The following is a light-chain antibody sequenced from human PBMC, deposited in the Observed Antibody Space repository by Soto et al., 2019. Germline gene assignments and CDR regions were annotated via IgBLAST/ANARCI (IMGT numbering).Light chain of an antibody. V-gene: IGKV3-20*01. J-gene: IGKJ1*01. CDR1: QSVSSY. Sequence: EIVLTQSPATLSLSPGERATLSCRASQSVSSYLAWYQQKPGQAPSLLIYDASNRATGIPDRFSGSGSGTEFTLTISRLEPEDFAVYYCQQYGSSPTFGQGTKVDIK. CDR3: QQYGSSPT. CDR2: DAS.